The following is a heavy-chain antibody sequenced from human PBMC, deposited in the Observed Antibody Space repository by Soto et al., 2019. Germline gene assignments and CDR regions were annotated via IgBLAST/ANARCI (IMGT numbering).Heavy chain of an antibody. CDR1: GFTFSSYS. J-gene: IGHJ3*02. Sequence: EVQLVESGGGLVKPGGSLRLSCAASGFTFSSYSMNWVRQAPGKGLEWVSSISSSSSYIYYADSVKGRFTIFRDNAKNSLYMQMNSLRAEETAVYYCARGPRLYSSSWGVGAFDIRGKGTMVTVSS. D-gene: IGHD6-6*01. V-gene: IGHV3-21*01. CDR2: ISSSSSYI. CDR3: ARGPRLYSSSWGVGAFDI.